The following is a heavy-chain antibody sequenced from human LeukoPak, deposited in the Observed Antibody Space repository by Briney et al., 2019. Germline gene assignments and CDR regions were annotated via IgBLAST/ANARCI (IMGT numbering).Heavy chain of an antibody. Sequence: SVKVSCKASGGTFSSYAISWVRQAPGQGLEWMGRIIPILGIANYAQKFQGRVTITADKSTSTAYMELSSLRSEDTAVYYCARENSAVTSVMEYGMDVWGQGTTVTVSS. CDR2: IIPILGIA. D-gene: IGHD4-11*01. J-gene: IGHJ6*02. CDR1: GGTFSSYA. V-gene: IGHV1-69*04. CDR3: ARENSAVTSVMEYGMDV.